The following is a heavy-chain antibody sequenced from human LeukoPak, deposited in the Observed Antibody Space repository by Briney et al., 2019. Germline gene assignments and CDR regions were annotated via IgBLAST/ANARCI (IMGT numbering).Heavy chain of an antibody. V-gene: IGHV3-30*04. CDR1: GFTFSSYA. J-gene: IGHJ4*02. D-gene: IGHD1-26*01. CDR3: ARGREWELQYFDY. Sequence: GGSLRPSCAASGFTFSSYAMHWVRQAPGKGLEWVAVISYDGSNKYYADSVKGRFTISRDNSKNTLYLQVNSLRAEDTAVYYCARGREWELQYFDYWGQGTLVTVSS. CDR2: ISYDGSNK.